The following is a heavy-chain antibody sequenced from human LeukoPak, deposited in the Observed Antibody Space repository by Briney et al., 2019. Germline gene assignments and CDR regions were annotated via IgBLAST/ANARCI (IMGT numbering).Heavy chain of an antibody. V-gene: IGHV4-39*01. J-gene: IGHJ4*02. Sequence: TSETLSLTCTVAGGSIFTTSYYWDWIRQSPGKGLEWIGSIYYSGSAYHSPSLKSRLTVPVDTSKNQFSLRLPSVTAADTAVYYCARRVAVAGRNHFDDWGQGTLATVSS. CDR2: IYYSGSA. CDR1: GGSIFTTSYY. CDR3: ARRVAVAGRNHFDD. D-gene: IGHD6-19*01.